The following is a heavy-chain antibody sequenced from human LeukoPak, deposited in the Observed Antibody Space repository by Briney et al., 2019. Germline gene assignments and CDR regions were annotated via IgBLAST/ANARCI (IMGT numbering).Heavy chain of an antibody. CDR1: GYSLTNYW. Sequence: HGESLKISCKGSGYSLTNYWIGWVRQPPRKGLEWMGIIYPGDSDTRYSPSFQGQVTISADKSISTAYLQWSSLKASDTAMNYCARHREGIAASDYWGQGTLVTVSS. J-gene: IGHJ4*02. CDR2: IYPGDSDT. D-gene: IGHD6-25*01. CDR3: ARHREGIAASDY. V-gene: IGHV5-51*01.